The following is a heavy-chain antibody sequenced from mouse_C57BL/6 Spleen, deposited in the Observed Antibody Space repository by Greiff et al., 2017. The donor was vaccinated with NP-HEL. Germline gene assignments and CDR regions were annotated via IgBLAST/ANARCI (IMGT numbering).Heavy chain of an antibody. J-gene: IGHJ4*01. Sequence: QVQLQQSGPELVKPGASVKISCKASGYAFSSSWMNWVKQRPGKGLEWIGRIYPGDGDTNYNGKFKGKATLTADKSSSTAYMQLSSLPSEDSAVYFCASPHYYGSSYGYAMDYWGQGTSVTVSS. CDR2: IYPGDGDT. D-gene: IGHD1-1*01. CDR1: GYAFSSSW. CDR3: ASPHYYGSSYGYAMDY. V-gene: IGHV1-82*01.